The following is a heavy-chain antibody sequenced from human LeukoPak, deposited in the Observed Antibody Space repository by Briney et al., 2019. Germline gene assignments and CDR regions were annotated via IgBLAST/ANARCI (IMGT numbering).Heavy chain of an antibody. V-gene: IGHV1-69*05. D-gene: IGHD3-9*01. Sequence: SVKVSCKASGGTFSSYAISWVRQAPGQGLEWMGGIIPIFGTANYAQKFQGRVTITTDESTSTAYMELSSLRSDDTAVYYCARDRYDILTGYYPYWGQGTLVTVSS. CDR3: ARDRYDILTGYYPY. J-gene: IGHJ4*02. CDR1: GGTFSSYA. CDR2: IIPIFGTA.